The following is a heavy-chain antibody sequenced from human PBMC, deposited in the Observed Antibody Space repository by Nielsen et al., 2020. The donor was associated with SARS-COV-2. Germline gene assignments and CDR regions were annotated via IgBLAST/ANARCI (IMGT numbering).Heavy chain of an antibody. V-gene: IGHV3-20*01. CDR1: GFTFDEYG. CDR2: INWYGGST. D-gene: IGHD2-21*01. J-gene: IGHJ6*02. Sequence: GESLKISCAASGFTFDEYGMGWGRQAPGKGLGWVAGINWYGGSTGYADSVKGRFTISRDNAKNSLYLQMNSLRAEDTALYHCATLPYPGIWSRVDYYGMDVWGQGTTVTVSS. CDR3: ATLPYPGIWSRVDYYGMDV.